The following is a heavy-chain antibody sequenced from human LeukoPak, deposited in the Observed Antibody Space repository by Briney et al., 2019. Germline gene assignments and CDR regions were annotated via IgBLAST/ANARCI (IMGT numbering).Heavy chain of an antibody. D-gene: IGHD3-22*01. J-gene: IGHJ5*02. CDR1: SGLISSDY. CDR3: ARGVYYYDSSGYYVGTHDP. CDR2: TYTSGST. V-gene: IGHV4-4*07. Sequence: SQTLSPASILLSGLISSDYWSWNRPLAGKLLDWIGHTYTSGSTNYNPSLKSRVTMSVDTSKNQFSLKLSSVTAADTAVYYCARGVYYYDSSGYYVGTHDPWGQGTLVTVSS.